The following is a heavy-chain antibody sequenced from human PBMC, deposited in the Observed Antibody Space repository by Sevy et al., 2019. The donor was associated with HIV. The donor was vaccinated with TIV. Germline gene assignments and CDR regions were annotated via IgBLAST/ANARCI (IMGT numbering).Heavy chain of an antibody. CDR3: ASDYF. CDR2: IKQDGSEK. CDR1: GLIFSSHW. J-gene: IGHJ4*02. V-gene: IGHV3-7*01. Sequence: GGSLRLSCVASGLIFSSHWMTWVRQAPGKGLEWVATIKQDGSEKYYVDSVKGRFTISRDNAKNSVYLKMSSLRVEDTAMYFCASDYFWGQGTLVTVSS.